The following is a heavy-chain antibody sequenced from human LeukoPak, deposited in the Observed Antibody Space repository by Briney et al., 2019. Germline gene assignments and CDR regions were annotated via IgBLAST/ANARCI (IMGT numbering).Heavy chain of an antibody. CDR1: GGSFSSGDYF. CDR3: ARVLQNYYHMDV. Sequence: PSETLSLTCTVSGGSFSSGDYFWSWIRQPPGKGLEWITYMYYSGSTYYNPSLKSRVTMSADTSKNQLSLKLNSVTAADTAVYFCARVLQNYYHMDVWGKGTTVTVSS. CDR2: MYYSGST. D-gene: IGHD3-3*01. J-gene: IGHJ6*03. V-gene: IGHV4-30-4*02.